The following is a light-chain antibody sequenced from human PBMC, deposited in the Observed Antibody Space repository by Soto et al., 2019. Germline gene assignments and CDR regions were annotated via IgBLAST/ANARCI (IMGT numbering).Light chain of an antibody. Sequence: QAVVTQPPSVSGAPGQRVTISCTGRSSNIGTGFDVHWYQQLPGTAPKLLIYGATNRPSGVPDRFSGSKSGTSASLAITGLQAEDEADYYCQSYDSSLSGHVVFGGGTKLTVL. CDR3: QSYDSSLSGHVV. J-gene: IGLJ2*01. V-gene: IGLV1-40*01. CDR1: SSNIGTGFD. CDR2: GAT.